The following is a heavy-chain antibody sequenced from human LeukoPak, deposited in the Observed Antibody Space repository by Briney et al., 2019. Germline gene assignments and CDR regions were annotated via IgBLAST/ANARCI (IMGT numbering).Heavy chain of an antibody. Sequence: GGSVRLSCTAPGFPFSSYAIHWIRHAPGKGLEWVALVWQDGSNKYYADSVKGRFTISRDNSKNTVYLQMNSLRAEDTAVYYCARELFGSGSCPDYWGQGTLVTVSS. CDR1: GFPFSSYA. CDR3: ARELFGSGSCPDY. CDR2: VWQDGSNK. J-gene: IGHJ4*02. D-gene: IGHD3-10*01. V-gene: IGHV3-33*01.